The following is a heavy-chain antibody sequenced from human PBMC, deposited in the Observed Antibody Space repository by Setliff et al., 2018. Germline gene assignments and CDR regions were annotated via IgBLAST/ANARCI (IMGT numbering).Heavy chain of an antibody. D-gene: IGHD1-26*01. Sequence: CAVSGYSISSGYYWGWIRQPPGKGLEWIGSIDHSGSTHYNPSLKSRVTISVDTAKNQFSLKLRSVTAADTAVYYCGRPLVGVTAGFENWGQGTLVTAPQ. CDR3: GRPLVGVTAGFEN. CDR1: GYSISSGYY. CDR2: IDHSGST. V-gene: IGHV4-38-2*01. J-gene: IGHJ4*02.